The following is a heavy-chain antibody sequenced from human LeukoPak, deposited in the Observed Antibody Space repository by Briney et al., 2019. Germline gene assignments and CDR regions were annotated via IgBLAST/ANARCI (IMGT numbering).Heavy chain of an antibody. V-gene: IGHV3-30-3*02. Sequence: GGSLRLSCAASGFTFSSYAMHWVRQAPGKGLEWVAVISYDGSNKYYADSVKGRFTISRDNSKNTLYLQMNSLRAEDTAVYYCAKIPGSGSYYLSHFDYWGQGTLVTVSS. CDR2: ISYDGSNK. D-gene: IGHD3-10*01. CDR1: GFTFSSYA. J-gene: IGHJ4*02. CDR3: AKIPGSGSYYLSHFDY.